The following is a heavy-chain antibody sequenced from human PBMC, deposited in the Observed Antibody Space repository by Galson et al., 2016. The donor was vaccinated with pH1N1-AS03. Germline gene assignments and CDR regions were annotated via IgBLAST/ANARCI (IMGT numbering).Heavy chain of an antibody. D-gene: IGHD3-10*01. CDR2: ISVYNGNT. J-gene: IGHJ4*02. CDR1: GYVFGSYR. Sequence: SVKVSCKASGYVFGSYRISWVRQAPGQGLEWMGWISVYNGNTNHAQNLQGRVTMSTDTSTTTAYMELRSPTSDDTAVYYCARQTMVHYFDYWGQRALITVSS. V-gene: IGHV1-18*01. CDR3: ARQTMVHYFDY.